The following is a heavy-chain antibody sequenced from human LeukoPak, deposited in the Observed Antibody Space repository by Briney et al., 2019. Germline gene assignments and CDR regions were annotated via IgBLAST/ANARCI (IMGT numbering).Heavy chain of an antibody. CDR1: GFTFFTSA. CDR3: AKNRKQPIDY. CDR2: IGGSGANT. D-gene: IGHD6-13*01. V-gene: IGHV3-23*01. J-gene: IGHJ4*02. Sequence: GGSLRLSCAASGFTFFTSAMSWVRQAPGKGLEGVSGIGGSGANTYYPDSVKGRFNISREHSKNTLYLQMNSLRTDDTAVYYCAKNRKQPIDYWGQGTLVTVSS.